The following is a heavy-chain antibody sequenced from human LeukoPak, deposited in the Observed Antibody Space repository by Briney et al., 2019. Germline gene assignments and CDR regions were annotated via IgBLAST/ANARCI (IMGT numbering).Heavy chain of an antibody. J-gene: IGHJ4*02. CDR1: GFTFSNYA. V-gene: IGHV3-23*01. CDR2: ISGSGGST. CDR3: AKEHSNGWYPSFDY. Sequence: GGSLRLSCAPSGFTFSNYAMSWVRQAPGKGLEWVSAISGSGGSTYNADSVKGRFTISRDNSKNTLYLQMNSLRAEDTAVYYCAKEHSNGWYPSFDYWGQGTLVTVSS. D-gene: IGHD6-19*01.